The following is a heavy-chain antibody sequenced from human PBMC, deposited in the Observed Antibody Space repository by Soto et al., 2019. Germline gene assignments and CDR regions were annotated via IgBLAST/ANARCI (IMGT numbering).Heavy chain of an antibody. CDR1: GVTFSSYS. CDR2: ISSSSSYI. V-gene: IGHV3-21*01. J-gene: IGHJ4*02. D-gene: IGHD3-3*01. CDR3: ARDTRKGYDFWSGYYRFAY. Sequence: EVQLVESGGGLVKPGGSLRLSCAASGVTFSSYSMNWVRQAPGKGLEWVSSISSSSSYIYYADSVKGRFTISRDNAKNSLYLQMNSLRAEDTAVYYCARDTRKGYDFWSGYYRFAYWGQGTLVTVSS.